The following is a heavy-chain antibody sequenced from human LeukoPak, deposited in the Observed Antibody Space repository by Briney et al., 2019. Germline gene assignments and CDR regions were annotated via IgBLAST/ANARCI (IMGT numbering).Heavy chain of an antibody. CDR3: ARVDRYHYYLDV. CDR1: GGTFSSYS. Sequence: SVKVSCKASGGTFSSYSITWVRQAPGQGLGWMGGIMPLFNTANYAQQFQGRVTITTDESTSTAYMELSSLRFEDTAMYYCARVDRYHYYLDVWGKGTTVTVSS. J-gene: IGHJ6*03. CDR2: IMPLFNTA. V-gene: IGHV1-69*05.